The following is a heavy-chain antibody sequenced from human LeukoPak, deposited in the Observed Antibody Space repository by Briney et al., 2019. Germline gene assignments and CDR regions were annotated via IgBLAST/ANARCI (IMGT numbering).Heavy chain of an antibody. CDR1: GGSFSGYY. J-gene: IGHJ3*02. V-gene: IGHV4-34*01. Sequence: SETLSLTCAVYGGSFSGYYWSWIRQPPGKGLEWIGEINHSGSTNYNPSLKSRVTISVDTSKNQFSLKLSSVTAADTAVYYCAQLGGAGTYYYDSSGYLEDAFDIWGQGTMVTVSS. D-gene: IGHD3-22*01. CDR3: AQLGGAGTYYYDSSGYLEDAFDI. CDR2: INHSGST.